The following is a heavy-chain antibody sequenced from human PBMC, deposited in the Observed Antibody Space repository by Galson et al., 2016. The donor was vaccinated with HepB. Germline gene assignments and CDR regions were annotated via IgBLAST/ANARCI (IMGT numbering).Heavy chain of an antibody. CDR3: ARLTHETYWYFDL. Sequence: QSGAEVKKPGESLNISCQGSGYSFPTYWIGWVRQMPGKGLEWMGSIYPDESDIRYSPSFRGQVTISVDKSIGIVYLQWSGLKASDTAMYYCARLTHETYWYFDLWGRGTLVTVSS. CDR1: GYSFPTYW. J-gene: IGHJ2*01. CDR2: IYPDESDI. V-gene: IGHV5-51*01.